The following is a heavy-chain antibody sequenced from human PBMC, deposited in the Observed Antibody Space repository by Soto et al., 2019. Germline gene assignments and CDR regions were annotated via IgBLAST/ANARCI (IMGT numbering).Heavy chain of an antibody. J-gene: IGHJ4*02. Sequence: PSETLSLTCAVSSGSISSSNWWSWVRQPPGKGLEWIGEIYHSGSTNYNPSLKSRVTISVDKSKNQFSLKLSSVTAADTAVYYCAGTRIAANDLGYWGQGTLVTVSS. V-gene: IGHV4-4*02. D-gene: IGHD6-25*01. CDR2: IYHSGST. CDR3: AGTRIAANDLGY. CDR1: SGSISSSNW.